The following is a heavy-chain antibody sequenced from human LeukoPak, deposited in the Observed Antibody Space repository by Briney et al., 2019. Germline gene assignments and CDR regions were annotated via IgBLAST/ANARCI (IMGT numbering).Heavy chain of an antibody. CDR3: AKDSGSSGYFDY. CDR1: GFTFSSYA. J-gene: IGHJ4*02. Sequence: GSLRLSCAASGFTFSSYAMSWVRQAPGKGLEWVSAISGSGGSTYYADSVKGRFTISRDNSKNTLYLQMNSLRAEDTAVYYCAKDSGSSGYFDYWGQGTLVTVSP. V-gene: IGHV3-23*01. D-gene: IGHD3-22*01. CDR2: ISGSGGST.